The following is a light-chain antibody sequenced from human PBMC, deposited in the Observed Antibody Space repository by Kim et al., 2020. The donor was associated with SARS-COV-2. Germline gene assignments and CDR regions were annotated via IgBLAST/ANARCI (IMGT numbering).Light chain of an antibody. CDR2: DAS. V-gene: IGKV1-5*01. CDR1: QSISQW. J-gene: IGKJ2*01. CDR3: QQYNSYSPYT. Sequence: ASGGDTGTITCRASQSISQWLALYQQKLGKAPKLLIYDASTLESGVTSRFSGSGSGTEFTLTITSLQPDDFATYFCQQYNSYSPYTVRQVTELDI.